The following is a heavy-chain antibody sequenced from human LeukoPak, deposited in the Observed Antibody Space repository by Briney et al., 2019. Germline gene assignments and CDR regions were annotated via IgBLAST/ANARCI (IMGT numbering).Heavy chain of an antibody. Sequence: PSETLSLTCTVSGGSISSYYWSWIRQPPGKGLEWIGYIYYSGSTNYNPSPKSRVTISVDTSKNQSSLKLSSVTAADAAVYYCARSRTGTTFASFDYWGEGTLVTVSS. CDR1: GGSISSYY. CDR2: IYYSGST. J-gene: IGHJ4*02. CDR3: ARSRTGTTFASFDY. D-gene: IGHD1-7*01. V-gene: IGHV4-59*01.